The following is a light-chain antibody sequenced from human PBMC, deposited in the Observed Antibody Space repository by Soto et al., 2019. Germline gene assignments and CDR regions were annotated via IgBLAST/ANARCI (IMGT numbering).Light chain of an antibody. CDR3: SSYTDTSTLVV. Sequence: QSALTQPASVSGSPGQSITISCTGTSSTVGLYNYVSWYQQHPGNAPKLIICDVNNRPSGVSNRFSGSKSGNTASLTISGLQAEDEADYYCSSYTDTSTLVVFGGGTKLTVL. V-gene: IGLV2-14*03. J-gene: IGLJ3*02. CDR1: SSTVGLYNY. CDR2: DVN.